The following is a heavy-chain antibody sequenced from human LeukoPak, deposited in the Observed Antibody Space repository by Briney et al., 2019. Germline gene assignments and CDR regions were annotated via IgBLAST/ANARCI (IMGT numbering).Heavy chain of an antibody. CDR1: GESLSGYY. Sequence: SETLSLTCAVDGESLSGYYWSWIRQPPGKGLEWIGEINHSGSTKYNPSLKSRVTVLVDTSKNQFSLKLSSVTAADTAVYYCARGVWSGYYSPDFDYWGQGTLVTVSS. CDR3: ARGVWSGYYSPDFDY. D-gene: IGHD3-3*01. V-gene: IGHV4-34*01. CDR2: INHSGST. J-gene: IGHJ4*02.